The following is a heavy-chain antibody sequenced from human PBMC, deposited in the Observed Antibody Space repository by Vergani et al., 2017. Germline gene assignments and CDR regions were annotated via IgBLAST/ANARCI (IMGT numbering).Heavy chain of an antibody. D-gene: IGHD2-15*01. CDR3: ARISGGSAPYLHY. V-gene: IGHV3-7*01. CDR2: IKRDGTET. J-gene: IGHJ1*01. CDR1: GYTFGDYY. Sequence: EVHLEESGGGLVQPGGSLRLSCAASGYTFGDYYMAWIRLAPGKGLDWVASIKRDGTETFYVDSVKGRFTISRDNAKTTLYLQMNSLRDEDRGVYYCARISGGSAPYLHYWGQGTLDTVAS.